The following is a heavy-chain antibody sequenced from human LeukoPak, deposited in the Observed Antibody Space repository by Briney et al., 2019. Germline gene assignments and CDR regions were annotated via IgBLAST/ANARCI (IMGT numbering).Heavy chain of an antibody. D-gene: IGHD2-15*01. CDR1: DSIFSSYW. CDR2: IYPGDSDT. Sequence: GASLQISCQGSDSIFSSYWIGWGRQMPGKAPEWMGVIYPGDSDTRYRPPFQGQVTMSADKSTNTAYLQWRSLRASDSAMYYCARQGHIVGGGWFDPWGQGTLVTVSS. CDR3: ARQGHIVGGGWFDP. V-gene: IGHV5-51*01. J-gene: IGHJ5*02.